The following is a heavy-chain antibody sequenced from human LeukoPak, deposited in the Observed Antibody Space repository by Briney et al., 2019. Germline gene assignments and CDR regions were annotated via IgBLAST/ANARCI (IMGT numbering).Heavy chain of an antibody. CDR2: ISGSGGST. CDR1: GFTFSSYA. Sequence: GESLRLSCAASGFTFSSYAMSWVRPAPGKGLEWVSAISGSGGSTYYADSVKGRFTISRDNSKNTLYLQMNSLRAEDTAVYYCAKDRVVVVAATTGDYWGQGTLVTVSS. J-gene: IGHJ4*02. V-gene: IGHV3-23*01. D-gene: IGHD2-15*01. CDR3: AKDRVVVVAATTGDY.